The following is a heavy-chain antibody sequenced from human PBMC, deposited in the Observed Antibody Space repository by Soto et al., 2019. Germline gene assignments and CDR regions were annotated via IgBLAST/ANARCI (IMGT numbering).Heavy chain of an antibody. D-gene: IGHD3-16*01. CDR3: AAWGGGANAPGFDS. J-gene: IGHJ4*02. CDR2: IVVGSGNT. CDR1: GFTFTSSA. V-gene: IGHV1-58*01. Sequence: QMQLVQSGPEVKKPGTSVKVSCKASGFTFTSSAVQWVRQARGQRLEWIGWIVVGSGNTNYAQKFQERVTITRDMSTSNANRETSRLRAEDTAVYYCAAWGGGANAPGFDSWGQGTLVTVSS.